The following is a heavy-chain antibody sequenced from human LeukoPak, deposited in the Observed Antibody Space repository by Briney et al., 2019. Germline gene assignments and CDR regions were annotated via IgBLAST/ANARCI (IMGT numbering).Heavy chain of an antibody. Sequence: SVKVSYKASGGTFCIYGMSWVRQAPGQGLEWMGGIIPMYRTPTYAERFEGRVTISTDDSTSTVYMELSSLRSEDTAVYYCARGATGTTFYHWLDPWGQGTLVTVSS. J-gene: IGHJ5*02. D-gene: IGHD1-7*01. CDR3: ARGATGTTFYHWLDP. CDR1: GGTFCIYG. CDR2: IIPMYRTP. V-gene: IGHV1-69*05.